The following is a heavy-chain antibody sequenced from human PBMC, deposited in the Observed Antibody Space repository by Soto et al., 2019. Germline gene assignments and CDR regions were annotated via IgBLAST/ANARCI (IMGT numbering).Heavy chain of an antibody. CDR1: GYSFSNYD. J-gene: IGHJ6*03. CDR2: MNPNSGKP. D-gene: IGHD3-9*01. V-gene: IGHV1-8*01. CDR3: TRGAYEILTASPYIDV. Sequence: QVQLVQSGAEVKPPGASVKVSCKASGYSFSNYDINWVRQATGQGLEWMGWMNPNSGKPDYAQKFQGRPTMTRDTSMGTAYKELSRLSSEDTAVYFCTRGAYEILTASPYIDVWGRWTTVTVSS.